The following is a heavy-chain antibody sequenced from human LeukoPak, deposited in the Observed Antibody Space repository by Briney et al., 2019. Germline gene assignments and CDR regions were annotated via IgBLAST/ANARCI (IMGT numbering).Heavy chain of an antibody. J-gene: IGHJ5*02. D-gene: IGHD3-16*02. CDR3: AGSEGLRLGELSFKSWFDP. CDR1: GGSISSSSYY. CDR2: IYYSGST. Sequence: PSETLSLTCTVSGGSISSSSYYWGWIRQPPGKGLEWIGSIYYSGSTYYNPSLKSRVTISVDTSKNQFSLKLSSVTAADTAVYYCAGSEGLRLGELSFKSWFDPWGQGTLVTVSS. V-gene: IGHV4-39*07.